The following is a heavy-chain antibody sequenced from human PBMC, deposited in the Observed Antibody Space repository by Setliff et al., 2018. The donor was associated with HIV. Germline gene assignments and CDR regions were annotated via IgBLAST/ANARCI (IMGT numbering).Heavy chain of an antibody. CDR1: GGSLTGYY. J-gene: IGHJ2*01. D-gene: IGHD1-26*01. Sequence: PSETLSLTCTVSGGSLTGYYWSWIQQPPGKGLEWIGYIYFNGNTNLNPSLESRLTMSVDTSKNQFSLKLNSVTAADTAVYYCVREVGYFDFWGRGTRVTVSS. CDR3: VREVGYFDF. V-gene: IGHV4-59*01. CDR2: IYFNGNT.